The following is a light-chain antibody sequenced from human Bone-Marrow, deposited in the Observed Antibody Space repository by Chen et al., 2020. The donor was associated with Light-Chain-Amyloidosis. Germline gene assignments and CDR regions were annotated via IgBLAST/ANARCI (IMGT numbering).Light chain of an antibody. CDR3: QAADSSGTYEVI. CDR1: DLPTKY. CDR2: RDT. J-gene: IGLJ2*01. V-gene: IGLV3-25*03. Sequence: SSELTLPPSVSVSPGQTARITCSGDDLPTKYAYWYQQKPGQAPVLVIQRDTERPSGISERFSGASSGTTATLTISGVQAEDEADDHCQAADSSGTYEVIFGGGTKLTVL.